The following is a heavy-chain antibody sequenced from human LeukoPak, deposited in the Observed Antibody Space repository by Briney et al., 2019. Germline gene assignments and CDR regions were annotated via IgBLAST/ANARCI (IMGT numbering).Heavy chain of an antibody. V-gene: IGHV3-21*01. CDR1: GFTFSSYS. J-gene: IGHJ4*02. CDR3: AGYDFWSGYFDY. CDR2: ISSSSSYI. Sequence: GGSLRLSWAASGFTFSSYSMNWVRQAPGKGLEWVSSISSSSSYIYYADSVKGPFTISRDNAKNSLYLQMNSLRAEDTAVYYCAGYDFWSGYFDYWGQGTLVTVSS. D-gene: IGHD3-3*01.